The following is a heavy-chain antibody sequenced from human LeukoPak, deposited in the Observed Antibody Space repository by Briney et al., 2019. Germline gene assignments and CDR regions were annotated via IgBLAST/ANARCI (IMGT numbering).Heavy chain of an antibody. CDR2: IYYTGST. CDR1: GASISDYY. J-gene: IGHJ4*02. CDR3: ARFSTMLDF. V-gene: IGHV4-59*01. D-gene: IGHD3-10*01. Sequence: SETLSLTCTVSGASISDYYWTWIRQPPGKGLEWIGYIYYTGSTNYNPSLKSRVVISLDQSNNQFSLKLNSATAADTAVYYCARFSTMLDFWGRGTLVTVSS.